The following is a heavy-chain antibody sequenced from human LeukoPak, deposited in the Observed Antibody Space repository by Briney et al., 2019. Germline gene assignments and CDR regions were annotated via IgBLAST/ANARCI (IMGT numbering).Heavy chain of an antibody. CDR3: ARGTSAGGPISPFDF. J-gene: IGHJ4*02. D-gene: IGHD6-13*01. Sequence: GGSLRLSCVASGFTFSKNWMHWDRHAPGKGLVWVSRIQGDGSNTNYADSVKGRFSISRDNAKNTVYLQMNSPRAEDTGIYYCARGTSAGGPISPFDFWGQGTVVTVSS. CDR1: GFTFSKNW. CDR2: IQGDGSNT. V-gene: IGHV3-74*01.